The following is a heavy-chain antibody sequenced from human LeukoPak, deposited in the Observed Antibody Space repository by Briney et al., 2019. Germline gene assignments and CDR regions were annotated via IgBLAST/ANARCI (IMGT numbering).Heavy chain of an antibody. Sequence: GASVKVSCKASGYTFTRHGISWVRQAPGQGLEWMGWISAYNGDTKYAQNFQGRVTITTDTSTTTAYMELRSLRFDDTAVYYCARDPSNTSGNYPYVDYWGQGTLVTVSS. V-gene: IGHV1-18*01. D-gene: IGHD3-22*01. CDR1: GYTFTRHG. CDR2: ISAYNGDT. CDR3: ARDPSNTSGNYPYVDY. J-gene: IGHJ4*02.